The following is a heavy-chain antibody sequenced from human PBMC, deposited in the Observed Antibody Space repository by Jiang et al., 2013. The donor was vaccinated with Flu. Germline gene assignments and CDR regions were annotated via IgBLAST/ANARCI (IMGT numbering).Heavy chain of an antibody. Sequence: SGAEVKKPGASVKVSCKASGYTFSSYDIIWVRQATGQGLEWMGWMNPKSGTTGYAQKLQGRVTLTMETSIRTTYVELSSLTSGDTAVYYCAKGVSGPYYYGVDVWGQGTTVTVSS. CDR2: MNPKSGTT. J-gene: IGHJ6*02. CDR3: AKGVSGPYYYGVDV. V-gene: IGHV1-8*01. D-gene: IGHD6-19*01. CDR1: GYTFSSYD.